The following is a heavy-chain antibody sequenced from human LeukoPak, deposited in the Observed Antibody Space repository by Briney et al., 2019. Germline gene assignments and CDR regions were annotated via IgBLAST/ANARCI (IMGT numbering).Heavy chain of an antibody. CDR3: ARHRRIVGTTLDY. J-gene: IGHJ4*02. D-gene: IGHD1-26*01. V-gene: IGHV4-34*12. Sequence: PSETLSLTCAVSGGSFNAFYWSWIRQSPGEGLEWIGDIFHTGKTNYSPSLKNRVSISVDTSNNQFSLNLSSVTAADTAVYYCARHRRIVGTTLDYWGQGTLVTVSS. CDR1: GGSFNAFY. CDR2: IFHTGKT.